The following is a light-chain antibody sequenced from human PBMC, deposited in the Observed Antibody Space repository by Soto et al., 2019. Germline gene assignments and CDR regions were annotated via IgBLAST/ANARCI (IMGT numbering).Light chain of an antibody. V-gene: IGLV2-14*01. Sequence: QSALTQPASVSGSPGQSITISCTGTSSDIGGYNSVSWYQQHPRKAPKLMIYEVTNRPSGISNRFSGSKSGNTASLTISGLQAEDEADYYCSSYTSSSTLFGTGTKVTVL. CDR2: EVT. CDR3: SSYTSSSTL. J-gene: IGLJ1*01. CDR1: SSDIGGYNS.